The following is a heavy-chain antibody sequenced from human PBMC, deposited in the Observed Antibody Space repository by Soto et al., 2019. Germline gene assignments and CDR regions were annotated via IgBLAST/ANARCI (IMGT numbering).Heavy chain of an antibody. CDR3: AHRLPAVSGNLFDP. J-gene: IGHJ5*02. Sequence: QITLKESGPTLVNPTQTLTLTCNFSGFSLSTREMGVCWIRQPPGKALEWLALIYGDDDQRYSPSLKSRLTVTKDASKNQVVLTMTNMDTVDTATYYCAHRLPAVSGNLFDPWGQGTLVTVSS. CDR2: IYGDDDQ. V-gene: IGHV2-5*02. CDR1: GFSLSTREMG. D-gene: IGHD1-20*01.